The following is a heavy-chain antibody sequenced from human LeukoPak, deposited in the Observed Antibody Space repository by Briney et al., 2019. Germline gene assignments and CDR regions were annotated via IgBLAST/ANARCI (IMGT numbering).Heavy chain of an antibody. J-gene: IGHJ4*02. V-gene: IGHV4-59*08. CDR3: ARALRGYSYAY. Sequence: SETLSLTCTVSGGSISSYYWSWIRQPPGKGLEWIGYIYYSGSTNYNPSLKSRVTISVDTSKNQFSLKLSSVTAADTAVYYCARALRGYSYAYWGQGTLVTVSS. D-gene: IGHD5-18*01. CDR1: GGSISSYY. CDR2: IYYSGST.